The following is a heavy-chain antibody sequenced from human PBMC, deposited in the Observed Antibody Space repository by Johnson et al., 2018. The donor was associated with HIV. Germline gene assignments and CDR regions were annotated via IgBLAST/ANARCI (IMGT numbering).Heavy chain of an antibody. V-gene: IGHV3-30*03. Sequence: QMMLVESGGGVVQPGRSLRLSCAASGFTFSSYGMHWVRQAPGKGLEWVAVISYDGNNKYYADSVKGRFTISRDNSKNTLYLQMNSLRAEDTAVYYCARAYSYGAFDIWGLGTKVTVSS. CDR2: ISYDGNNK. CDR1: GFTFSSYG. D-gene: IGHD5-18*01. J-gene: IGHJ3*02. CDR3: ARAYSYGAFDI.